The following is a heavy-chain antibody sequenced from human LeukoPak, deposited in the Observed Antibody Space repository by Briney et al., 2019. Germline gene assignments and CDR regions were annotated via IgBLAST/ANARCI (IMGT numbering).Heavy chain of an antibody. D-gene: IGHD1-1*01. CDR3: TTDERAAMGH. Sequence: GGSLRLSCTVSGFTLSIAWMSWVRQAPGKGLEWVGRVKSPTDGGTADYAAPVKGRFTISRDDSKNTLYLQMNSLKTEDTAVYYCTTDERAAMGHWGQGTLVTVSS. CDR1: GFTLSIAW. V-gene: IGHV3-15*01. CDR2: VKSPTDGGTA. J-gene: IGHJ4*02.